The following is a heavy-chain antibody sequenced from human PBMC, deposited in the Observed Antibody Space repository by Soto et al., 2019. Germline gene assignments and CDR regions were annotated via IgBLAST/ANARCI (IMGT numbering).Heavy chain of an antibody. V-gene: IGHV1-18*01. Sequence: ASVKFSCKASGYTFTDYGFSWVRQPPGQGLEWMGWISGYNGNTKYAEKFQGRVTMTTDTSTSTAHMELRSLRSDDTAVYYCAREGQAPYYYYGMDVWGQGTAVTVSS. J-gene: IGHJ6*02. CDR1: GYTFTDYG. CDR2: ISGYNGNT. CDR3: AREGQAPYYYYGMDV.